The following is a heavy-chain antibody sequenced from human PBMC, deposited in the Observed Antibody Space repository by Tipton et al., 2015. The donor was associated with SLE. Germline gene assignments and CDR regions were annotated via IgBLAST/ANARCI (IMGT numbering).Heavy chain of an antibody. CDR3: AKDSAVTTPLYYYGMDV. CDR1: GFTFSSYA. J-gene: IGHJ6*02. Sequence: GSLRLSCAASGFTFSSYAMSWVRQAPGKGLEWVSVIYSGDITYYADSVKGRFTISRDNSKNTLYLQMNSLRAEDTAVYYCAKDSAVTTPLYYYGMDVWGQGTTVTVSS. CDR2: IYSGDIT. V-gene: IGHV3-23*03. D-gene: IGHD4-17*01.